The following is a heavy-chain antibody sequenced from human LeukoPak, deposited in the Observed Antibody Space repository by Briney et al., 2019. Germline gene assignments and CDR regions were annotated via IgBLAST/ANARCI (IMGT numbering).Heavy chain of an antibody. CDR3: ARYCGGDCYGMDV. CDR1: GFTVSSNY. V-gene: IGHV3-7*01. Sequence: GGSLRLSCAASGFTVSSNYMSWVCQAPGKGLEWVANIKQDGSEKDYVDSVKGRFTISRDNPKNSLYLQMNSLRAEDTAVYYCARYCGGDCYGMDVWGQGTTVTVSS. D-gene: IGHD2-21*02. J-gene: IGHJ6*02. CDR2: IKQDGSEK.